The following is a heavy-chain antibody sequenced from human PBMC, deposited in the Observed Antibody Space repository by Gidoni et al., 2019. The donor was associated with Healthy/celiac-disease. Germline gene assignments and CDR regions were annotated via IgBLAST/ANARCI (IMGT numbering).Heavy chain of an antibody. J-gene: IGHJ4*02. CDR1: GFTFSSYA. CDR3: ARGKAVAGHFDY. D-gene: IGHD6-19*01. V-gene: IGHV3-30-3*01. CDR2: ISYDGSNK. Sequence: QVQLVEPGGGVVQPGRSLRLSCAAPGFTFSSYAMHWVRQAPGKGLEWVAVISYDGSNKYYADSVKGRFTISRDNSKNTLYLQMNSLRAEDTAVYYCARGKAVAGHFDYWGQGTLVTVSS.